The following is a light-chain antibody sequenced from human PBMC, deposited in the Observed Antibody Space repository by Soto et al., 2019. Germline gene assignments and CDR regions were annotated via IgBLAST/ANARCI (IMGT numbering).Light chain of an antibody. Sequence: DIQMTQSPSTLSASVGDRVTITCRASQSISSWLAWYQQKPGKAPKLLIYKASSLESGVPSRFSGRGSWTEFTLTISSLQPDDFATYYCQQYNSYPWTFGQGTKVEIK. CDR3: QQYNSYPWT. CDR1: QSISSW. CDR2: KAS. V-gene: IGKV1-5*03. J-gene: IGKJ1*01.